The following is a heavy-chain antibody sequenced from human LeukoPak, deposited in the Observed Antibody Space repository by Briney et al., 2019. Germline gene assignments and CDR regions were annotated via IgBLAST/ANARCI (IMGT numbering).Heavy chain of an antibody. CDR3: ARDKDYYGSGSYLF. CDR1: GFTFSSYS. J-gene: IGHJ4*02. Sequence: GGSLRLXCAASGFTFSSYSMNWVRQAPGKGLEWVSSISSSSSYIYYAESVKGRFTISRDNAKNSLYLQMNSLRAEDTAVYYCARDKDYYGSGSYLFWGQGTLVTVSS. CDR2: ISSSSSYI. D-gene: IGHD3-10*01. V-gene: IGHV3-21*01.